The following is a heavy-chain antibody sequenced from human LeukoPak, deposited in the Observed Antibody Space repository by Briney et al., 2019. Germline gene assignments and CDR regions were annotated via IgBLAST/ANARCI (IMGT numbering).Heavy chain of an antibody. CDR2: IYYSGST. CDR3: ARAQTYYDFWSGYSGFDWFDP. CDR1: GGSISSGGYY. D-gene: IGHD3-3*01. V-gene: IGHV4-31*03. Sequence: PSETLSLTCTVSGGSISSGGYYWSWIRQHPGKGLEWIGYIYYSGSTYYNPSLKSRVTISVDTPKNQFSLKLSSVTAADTAVYYCARAQTYYDFWSGYSGFDWFDPWGQGTLITVSS. J-gene: IGHJ5*02.